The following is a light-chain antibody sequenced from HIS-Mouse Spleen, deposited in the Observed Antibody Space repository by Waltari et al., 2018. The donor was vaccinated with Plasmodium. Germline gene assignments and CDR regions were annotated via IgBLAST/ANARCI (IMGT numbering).Light chain of an antibody. CDR2: GKN. CDR1: SLRSDY. J-gene: IGLJ3*02. CDR3: NSRDSSGNHQV. V-gene: IGLV3-19*01. Sequence: SSELTQDPAVSVALGQTGRITCTGCSLRSDYASRYQQKPGQAPVLGIYGKNNRPAGIPDRFSGSSSGNTASLTITGAQAEDEADYYCNSRDSSGNHQVFGGGTKLTVL.